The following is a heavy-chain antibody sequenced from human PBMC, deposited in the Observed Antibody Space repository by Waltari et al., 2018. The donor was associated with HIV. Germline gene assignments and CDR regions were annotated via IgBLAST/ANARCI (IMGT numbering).Heavy chain of an antibody. CDR1: GFTFSAYT. CDR2: FSSSSSTI. J-gene: IGHJ4*02. D-gene: IGHD6-6*01. V-gene: IGHV3-48*01. CDR3: ARDPVYSGSSLVYYFDY. Sequence: EVQLVEYGGGLVQPGGSLRLSCAASGFTFSAYTMNWVRQAPGNGLEWVSYFSSSSSTIYYADSVKGRFTISRDNAKNSLYLQMNSLRAEDTAVYYCARDPVYSGSSLVYYFDYWGQGTLVTVSS.